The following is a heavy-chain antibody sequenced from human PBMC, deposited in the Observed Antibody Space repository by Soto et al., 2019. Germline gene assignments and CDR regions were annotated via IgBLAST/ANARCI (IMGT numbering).Heavy chain of an antibody. Sequence: EVQLLESGGGLVQPGGSLRLSCAASGFTFSSYAMSWVRQAPGKGLEWVSAISGSGGSTYYADSVKGRFTISRDNSKNTLYLQLNRRRADNTAVYYWAIAGLAARHNVAATIIPFDFWGQGTLVTVSS. CDR1: GFTFSSYA. D-gene: IGHD5-12*01. CDR2: ISGSGGST. J-gene: IGHJ4*02. CDR3: AIAGLAARHNVAATIIPFDF. V-gene: IGHV3-23*01.